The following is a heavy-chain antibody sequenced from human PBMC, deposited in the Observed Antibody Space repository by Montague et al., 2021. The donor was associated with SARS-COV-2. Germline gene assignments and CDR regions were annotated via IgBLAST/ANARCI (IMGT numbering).Heavy chain of an antibody. CDR2: INHSGST. V-gene: IGHV4-34*01. CDR3: ARGRTVTTFYYYYYGMDV. J-gene: IGHJ6*02. D-gene: IGHD4-17*01. CDR1: GGSFSGYY. Sequence: SETLSLTCAVYGGSFSGYYWSWIRQPPGEGLEWIGEINHSGSTNYNPSLKSRVTISVDTSKNQFSLKLSSVTAAGTAVYYCARGRTVTTFYYYYYGMDVWGQGTTVTVSS.